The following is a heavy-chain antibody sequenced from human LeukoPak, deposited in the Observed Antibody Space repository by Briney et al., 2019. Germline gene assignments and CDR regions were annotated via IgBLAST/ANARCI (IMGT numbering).Heavy chain of an antibody. Sequence: SVKVSCKASGYTFTSYYIHWVRQAPGQGLEWMGGIIPIFGTANYAQKFQGRVTITADESTSTAYMELSSLRSEDTAVYYCARDLGSGYGGAYWGQGTLVTVSS. CDR1: GYTFTSYY. V-gene: IGHV1-69*13. CDR3: ARDLGSGYGGAY. J-gene: IGHJ4*02. D-gene: IGHD5-12*01. CDR2: IIPIFGTA.